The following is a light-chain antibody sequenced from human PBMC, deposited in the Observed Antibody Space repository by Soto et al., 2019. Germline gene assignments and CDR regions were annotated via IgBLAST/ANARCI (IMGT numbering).Light chain of an antibody. Sequence: EIVLTQSPGTLSLSPGERATLSCRASQTISSSYLAWYQQKPGQAPRLLIYGASTRATGIPDRFSGGGSGTDFTLTISRLEPEDFAVYYCQHYVNSPFTFGQGTRLEIK. CDR1: QTISSSY. CDR2: GAS. CDR3: QHYVNSPFT. V-gene: IGKV3-20*01. J-gene: IGKJ5*01.